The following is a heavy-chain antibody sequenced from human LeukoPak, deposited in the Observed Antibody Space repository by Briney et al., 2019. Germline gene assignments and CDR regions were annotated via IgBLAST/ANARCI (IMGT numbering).Heavy chain of an antibody. CDR1: GFTFSSYA. CDR2: ISGSGGST. J-gene: IGHJ4*02. D-gene: IGHD3-22*01. CDR3: AKRGINYYYDSSGYVDY. V-gene: IGHV3-23*01. Sequence: GGSLRLSCAASGFTFSSYAMSWVRQAPGKGLEGVSAISGSGGSTYYADSVKGRFTISRDNSKNTLYLQMNSLRAEDTAVYYCAKRGINYYYDSSGYVDYWGQGTLVTVSS.